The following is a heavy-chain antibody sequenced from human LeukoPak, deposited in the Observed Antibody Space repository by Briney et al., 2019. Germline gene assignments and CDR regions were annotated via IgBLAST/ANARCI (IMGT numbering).Heavy chain of an antibody. J-gene: IGHJ4*02. CDR2: INIGSGNT. D-gene: IGHD1-26*01. CDR3: AKVGSSNDFDY. V-gene: IGHV1-3*04. Sequence: ASVKVSCKASGYTFTSYAIHWVRQAPGQRLEWMGWINIGSGNTKYSQQFQGRVTITRDTSANTVYMELSSLRSEDTAVYYCAKVGSSNDFDYWGQGTLVTVSS. CDR1: GYTFTSYA.